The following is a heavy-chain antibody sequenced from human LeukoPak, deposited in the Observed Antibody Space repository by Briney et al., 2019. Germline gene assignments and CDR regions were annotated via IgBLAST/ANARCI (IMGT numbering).Heavy chain of an antibody. CDR2: IYYSGST. V-gene: IGHV4-59*01. D-gene: IGHD6-13*01. CDR1: GGSISSYY. J-gene: IGHJ5*02. Sequence: SETLSLTCTVSGGSISSYYWSWIRQPPGKGLEWIGYIYYSGSTNYNPSLKSRVTISVDTSKNQFSLKLSSVTAADTAVYYCARGHSSSWNNWFDPWGQGTLATVSS. CDR3: ARGHSSSWNNWFDP.